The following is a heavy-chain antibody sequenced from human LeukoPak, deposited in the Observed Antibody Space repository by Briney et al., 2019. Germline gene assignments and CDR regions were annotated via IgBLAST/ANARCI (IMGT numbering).Heavy chain of an antibody. Sequence: GGSLRLSCAASGFSFSNYAMSWVRQAPARGPEGVSSIGGGGETFYADSVKGRFTLSRDDSRNTVYLQLNNLRVEDTAIYYCAKANWVSNADAVWWGQGTQVTVSS. V-gene: IGHV3-23*01. CDR1: GFSFSNYA. CDR3: AKANWVSNADAVW. CDR2: IGGGGET. J-gene: IGHJ4*02. D-gene: IGHD1-1*01.